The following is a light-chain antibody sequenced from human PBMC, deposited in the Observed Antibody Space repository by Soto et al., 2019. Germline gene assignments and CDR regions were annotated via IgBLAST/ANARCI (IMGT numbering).Light chain of an antibody. J-gene: IGKJ1*01. Sequence: DIQMTQSPSTLSASIGDRVTITCRASQSINTWLAWYQQKPGKAPKLLTNNASSLENGVPSRFSGSGSGAEFTLTISSLQPDDFATYYCQQYDTESVTFRHGTKVEI. CDR1: QSINTW. V-gene: IGKV1-5*03. CDR2: NAS. CDR3: QQYDTESVT.